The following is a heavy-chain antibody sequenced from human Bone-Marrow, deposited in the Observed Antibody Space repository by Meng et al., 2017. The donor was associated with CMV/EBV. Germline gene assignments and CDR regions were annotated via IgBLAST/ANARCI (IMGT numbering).Heavy chain of an antibody. CDR3: AREEENTAMVTGAFDI. D-gene: IGHD5-18*01. CDR1: GFTFSSYA. J-gene: IGHJ3*02. Sequence: GGSLRLSCAASGFTFSSYAMHWVRQAPGKGLEWVAVISYDGSNKYYADSVKGRFTISRDNSKNTLYLQMNSLRAEDTAVYYCAREEENTAMVTGAFDIWGQGTRVTGSS. CDR2: ISYDGSNK. V-gene: IGHV3-30-3*01.